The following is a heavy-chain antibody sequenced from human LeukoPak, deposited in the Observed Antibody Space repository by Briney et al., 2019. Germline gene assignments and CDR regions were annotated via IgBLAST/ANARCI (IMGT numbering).Heavy chain of an antibody. J-gene: IGHJ4*02. V-gene: IGHV3-53*01. D-gene: IGHD3-10*01. CDR3: ARDYYGSGSWDY. CDR1: GFTVSSNY. CDR2: IYSGCST. Sequence: GGSLRLSCAASGFTVSSNYMSWVRQAPGKGLEWVSVIYSGCSTYYADSVKGRFTISRDNSKNTLYLQMNSLKAEDTAVYYCARDYYGSGSWDYWGQGTLVTVSS.